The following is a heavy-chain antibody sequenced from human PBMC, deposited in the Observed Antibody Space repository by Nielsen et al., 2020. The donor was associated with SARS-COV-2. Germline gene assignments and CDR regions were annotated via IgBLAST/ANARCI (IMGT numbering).Heavy chain of an antibody. V-gene: IGHV4-4*02. Sequence: SETLSLTCAVSGGSVSSNDWWTWVRQPPGKGLEWIGYVYSSGSTDYNPSLKSRVTMSVDTFRNQFSLKLNSVTPADTAVYYCARRWSNYDPFDYWGQGSLVTVSS. CDR3: ARRWSNYDPFDY. J-gene: IGHJ4*02. CDR1: GGSVSSNDW. CDR2: VYSSGST. D-gene: IGHD1-26*01.